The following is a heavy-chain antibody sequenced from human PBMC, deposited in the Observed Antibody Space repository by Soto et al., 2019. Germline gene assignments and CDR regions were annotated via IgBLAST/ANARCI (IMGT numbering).Heavy chain of an antibody. Sequence: QLQLQESGPGLVKPSETLSLICNVSGASISSRNYYWGWIRQPPGKGLEWFGSIFYSGSTYYNTYLKCRVTIPIVTSHNQSSRRLTSVTAADTAVYYCVRHPRIMVPRQHDYYFDTWGPGNLVTVSS. CDR3: VRHPRIMVPRQHDYYFDT. CDR1: GASISSRNYY. V-gene: IGHV4-39*01. CDR2: IFYSGST. D-gene: IGHD2-8*01. J-gene: IGHJ4*02.